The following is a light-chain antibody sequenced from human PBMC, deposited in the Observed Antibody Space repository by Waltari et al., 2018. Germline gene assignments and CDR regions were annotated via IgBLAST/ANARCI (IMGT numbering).Light chain of an antibody. CDR2: GAS. CDR3: QQYGSSPRYT. CDR1: QSVSSSY. Sequence: EIVLTQSPGTLSLSPGERATLSCRASQSVSSSYLAWYQQKPGQAPRLLIYGASSRATRIPDRFSGNGSVTDFTLTISRLEPEDFAVYYCQQYGSSPRYTFGQGTKLEI. V-gene: IGKV3-20*01. J-gene: IGKJ2*01.